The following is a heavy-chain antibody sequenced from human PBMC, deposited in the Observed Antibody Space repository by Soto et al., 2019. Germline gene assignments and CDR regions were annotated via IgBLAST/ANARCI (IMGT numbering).Heavy chain of an antibody. CDR3: TRFSLWFGLYYYYGMDV. Sequence: SVKVSCKASGGTFSSYAISWARQAPGQGLEWMGGIIPIFGTANYAQKFQGRVTITADESTSTAYLQMNSLKTEDTAVYYCTRFSLWFGLYYYYGMDVWGQGTTVTVSS. J-gene: IGHJ6*02. CDR2: IIPIFGTA. V-gene: IGHV1-69*13. D-gene: IGHD3-10*01. CDR1: GGTFSSYA.